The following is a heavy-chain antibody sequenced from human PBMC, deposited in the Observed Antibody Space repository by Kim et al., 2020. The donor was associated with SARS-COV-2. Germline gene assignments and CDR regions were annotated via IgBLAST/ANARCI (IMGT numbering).Heavy chain of an antibody. CDR2: ISYDGSNK. CDR3: ARDPSYCSSTSCQKYYF. Sequence: GGSLRLSCAASGFTFSSYAMHWVRQAPGKGLEWVAVISYDGSNKYYADSVKGRFTISRDNSKNTLYPQMNSLRAEDTAVYYCARDPSYCSSTSCQKYYF. J-gene: IGHJ4*01. CDR1: GFTFSSYA. D-gene: IGHD2-2*01. V-gene: IGHV3-30-3*01.